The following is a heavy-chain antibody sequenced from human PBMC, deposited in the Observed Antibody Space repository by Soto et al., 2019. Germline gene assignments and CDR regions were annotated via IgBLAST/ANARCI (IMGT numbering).Heavy chain of an antibody. CDR3: ARDGDRYYYGSGSYV. CDR2: IYYSGST. CDR1: GGSISSYY. D-gene: IGHD3-10*01. J-gene: IGHJ4*02. Sequence: PSETLSLTCTVSGGSISSYYWSWIRQPPGRGLEWIGYIYYSGSTNYNPSLKSRVTISVDTSKNQFSLKLSSVTAADTAVYYCARDGDRYYYGSGSYVWGQGTLVTVSS. V-gene: IGHV4-59*01.